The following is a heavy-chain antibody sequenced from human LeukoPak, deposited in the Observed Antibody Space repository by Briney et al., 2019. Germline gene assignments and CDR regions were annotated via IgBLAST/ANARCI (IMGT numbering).Heavy chain of an antibody. CDR3: ARRNVAAGYDY. V-gene: IGHV1-18*01. Sequence: ASVKVSCKASGGTFSSYAISWVRQAPGQGLEWMGWISAYNGNTNYAQKLQGRVTMTTDTSTSTAYMELRSLRSDDTAVYYCARRNVAAGYDYWGQGTLVTVSS. CDR2: ISAYNGNT. CDR1: GGTFSSYA. D-gene: IGHD6-13*01. J-gene: IGHJ4*02.